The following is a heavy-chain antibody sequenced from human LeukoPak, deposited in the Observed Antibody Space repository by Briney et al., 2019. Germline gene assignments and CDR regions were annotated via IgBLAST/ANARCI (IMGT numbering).Heavy chain of an antibody. D-gene: IGHD4-23*01. V-gene: IGHV4-39*07. Sequence: SETLSLTCTVSGGSISSSSYYWGWIRQPPRKGLEWIGSIYYSGSTYYNPSLKSRVTISVDTSKNQFSLKLSSVTAADTAVYYCARDSHAGPTVVTPNWFDPWGQGTLVTVSS. CDR1: GGSISSSSYY. CDR2: IYYSGST. J-gene: IGHJ5*02. CDR3: ARDSHAGPTVVTPNWFDP.